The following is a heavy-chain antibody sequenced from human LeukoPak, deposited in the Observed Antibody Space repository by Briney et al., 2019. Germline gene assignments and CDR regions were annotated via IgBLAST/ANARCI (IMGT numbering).Heavy chain of an antibody. Sequence: SETLSLTCAVSGGSISSSNWWSWVRQPPGKGLEWIGEIYHSGSTNYNPSLKSRVTISVDKSKNQFSLKLSSVTAADTAVYYCARVSYWGRTWALDIWGQGTMVTVSS. J-gene: IGHJ3*02. D-gene: IGHD3-16*01. V-gene: IGHV4-4*02. CDR3: ARVSYWGRTWALDI. CDR1: GGSISSSNW. CDR2: IYHSGST.